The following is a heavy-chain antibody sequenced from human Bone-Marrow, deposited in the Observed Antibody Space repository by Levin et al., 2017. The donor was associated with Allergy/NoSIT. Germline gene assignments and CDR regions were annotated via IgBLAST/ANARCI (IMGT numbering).Heavy chain of an antibody. Sequence: NAGGSLRLSCSASGFTFSDYFMGWIRQAPGKGLEWLAYMSSGGGTIYYADSVEGRFTISRDNGRNSLYLQMSSLRAEDTAVYYCAGAADLGGFLDYGLDVWGQGTTVTVSS. D-gene: IGHD3-3*01. CDR3: AGAADLGGFLDYGLDV. V-gene: IGHV3-11*01. CDR2: MSSGGGTI. J-gene: IGHJ6*02. CDR1: GFTFSDYF.